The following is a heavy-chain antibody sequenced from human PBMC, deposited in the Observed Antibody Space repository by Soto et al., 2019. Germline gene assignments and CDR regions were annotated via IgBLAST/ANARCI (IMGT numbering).Heavy chain of an antibody. D-gene: IGHD4-17*01. CDR1: GGSFSGYY. J-gene: IGHJ5*02. Sequence: SETLSLTCAVYGGSFSGYYWSWIRQPPGKGLEWIGEINHSGSTNYNPSLKSRVTISVDTSKNQFSLKLSSVTAADTAVYYCARGTVWRWFDPWGQGTLVTVSS. V-gene: IGHV4-34*01. CDR3: ARGTVWRWFDP. CDR2: INHSGST.